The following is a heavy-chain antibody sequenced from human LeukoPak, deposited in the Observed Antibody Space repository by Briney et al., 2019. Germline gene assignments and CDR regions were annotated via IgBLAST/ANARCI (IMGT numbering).Heavy chain of an antibody. CDR2: IKGGGGDP. CDR3: AQGGHDLIPFYY. V-gene: IGHV3-23*01. Sequence: PGGSLRLSCAASGLTFSTYAMGWVRQAPGEGLEWVSSIKGGGGDPFYADSVRGRLTISRRKSKNTLYLQLSSLRPEDTDVYSCAQGGHDLIPFYYSGQGALVTVSS. CDR1: GLTFSTYA. J-gene: IGHJ4*02.